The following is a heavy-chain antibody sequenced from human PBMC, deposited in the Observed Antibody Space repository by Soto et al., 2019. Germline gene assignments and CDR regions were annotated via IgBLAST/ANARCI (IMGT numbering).Heavy chain of an antibody. D-gene: IGHD2-15*01. Sequence: ESGGGLVKPGGSLRLSCAASGFTFSSYSMNWVRQAPGKGLEWVSSISSSSSYIYYADSVKGRFTISRDNAKNSLYLQMNSLRAEDTVVYYCARFDPLRIGYCSGGSCSDDAFVIWGQGTMVTVSS. J-gene: IGHJ3*02. CDR1: GFTFSSYS. CDR3: ARFDPLRIGYCSGGSCSDDAFVI. V-gene: IGHV3-21*01. CDR2: ISSSSSYI.